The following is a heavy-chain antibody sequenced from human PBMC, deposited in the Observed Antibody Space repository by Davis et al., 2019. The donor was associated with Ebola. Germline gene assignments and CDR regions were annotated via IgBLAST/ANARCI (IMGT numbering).Heavy chain of an antibody. V-gene: IGHV1-46*01. CDR2: INPSGGST. J-gene: IGHJ5*02. CDR3: ARDSSGWNWFDP. D-gene: IGHD3-22*01. CDR1: GYTFTSYY. Sequence: AASVKVSCKASGYTFTSYYMHWVRQAPGQGLEWMGIINPSGGSTSYAQKFQGRVTITRDTSASTAYMELSSLRSEDTAVYYCARDSSGWNWFDPWGQGTLVTVSS.